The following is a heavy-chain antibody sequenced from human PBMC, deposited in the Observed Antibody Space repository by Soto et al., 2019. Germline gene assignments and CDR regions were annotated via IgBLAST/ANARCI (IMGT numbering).Heavy chain of an antibody. V-gene: IGHV4-59*02. Sequence: SETLSLTCTVSGGSVSGYYWSWIRQPPGKGLEWVGYIHYGGTTMYNPSVKGRVTISVDTPKNQFSLKLNSVTAADTAVYYCKRHAEIPNFQYGLDVWGQGTTVTVSS. CDR3: KRHAEIPNFQYGLDV. J-gene: IGHJ6*02. CDR2: IHYGGTT. D-gene: IGHD2-2*01. CDR1: GGSVSGYY.